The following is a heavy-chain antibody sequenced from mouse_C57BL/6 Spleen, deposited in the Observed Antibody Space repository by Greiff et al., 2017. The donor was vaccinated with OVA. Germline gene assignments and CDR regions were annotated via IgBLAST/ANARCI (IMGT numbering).Heavy chain of an antibody. CDR1: GYTFTSYW. J-gene: IGHJ3*01. V-gene: IGHV1-59*01. CDR2: IDPSDSYT. CDR3: ATGRDYDYDEGFAY. D-gene: IGHD2-4*01. Sequence: VQLQQSGAELVRPGTSVKLSCKASGYTFTSYWMHWVKQRPGQGLEWIGVIDPSDSYTNYNQKFKGKATLPVDTSSSTAYMQLSSLTSEDSAVYYCATGRDYDYDEGFAYWGQGTLVTVSA.